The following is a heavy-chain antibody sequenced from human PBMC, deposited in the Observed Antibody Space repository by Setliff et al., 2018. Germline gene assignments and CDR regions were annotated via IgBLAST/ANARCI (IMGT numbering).Heavy chain of an antibody. V-gene: IGHV1-2*02. J-gene: IGHJ2*01. CDR2: INPNSGGT. CDR3: ARETYDILTGYTYWYFDL. CDR1: GYTFTGYY. Sequence: ASVKVSCKASGYTFTGYYMHWVRQAPGQGLEWMGWINPNSGGTNYSQKFRGRVTVTRDTSASTVFMELSTLRSEDTAVYYCARETYDILTGYTYWYFDLWGRGTLVTVSS. D-gene: IGHD3-9*01.